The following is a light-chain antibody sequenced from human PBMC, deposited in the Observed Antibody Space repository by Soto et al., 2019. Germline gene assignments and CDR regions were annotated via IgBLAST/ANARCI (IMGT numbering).Light chain of an antibody. Sequence: EIVLTQSPSTLALSPGVRSNLSCRASQSVSNNYLAWYKQKPGQAPRLLIYGASNRATGIPDRLSGSASGTEFTLTISRMQPEDFAVYYCQQYGSPGTFGHGTKVDIK. CDR3: QQYGSPGT. J-gene: IGKJ1*01. V-gene: IGKV3-20*01. CDR2: GAS. CDR1: QSVSNNY.